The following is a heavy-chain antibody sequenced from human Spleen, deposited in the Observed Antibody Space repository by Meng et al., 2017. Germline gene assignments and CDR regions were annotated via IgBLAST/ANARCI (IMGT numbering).Heavy chain of an antibody. CDR2: IKRNSDGGTI. CDR1: GLSFTDAW. D-gene: IGHD6-13*01. Sequence: EGRLVGPGGGLVKPAGSLRLSCVASGLSFTDAWMSCVRQEPGKGLEWVGRIKRNSDGGTIDYAAPVKGRFTISSDDSNNTLYLQMDSLITEDTAEYFCATGAAAADHWGQGTLVTVSS. J-gene: IGHJ4*02. CDR3: ATGAAAADH. V-gene: IGHV3-15*01.